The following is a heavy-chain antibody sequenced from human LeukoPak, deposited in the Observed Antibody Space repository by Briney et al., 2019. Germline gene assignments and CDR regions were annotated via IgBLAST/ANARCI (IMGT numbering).Heavy chain of an antibody. Sequence: SETLSLTCTVSGGSINNYYWSWIRQPPGKGLEWIGYIYYSGSTNYNPSLKSRVTISVDTFKNQFSLKLSSVTAADTAVYYCARDGLTAQGSPIDYWGQGTLVTVSS. CDR3: ARDGLTAQGSPIDY. CDR1: GGSINNYY. CDR2: IYYSGST. J-gene: IGHJ4*02. V-gene: IGHV4-59*12.